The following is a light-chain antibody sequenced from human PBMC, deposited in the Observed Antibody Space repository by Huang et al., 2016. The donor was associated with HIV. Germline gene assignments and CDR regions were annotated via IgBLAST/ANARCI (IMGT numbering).Light chain of an antibody. CDR3: QQHHSWLT. J-gene: IGKJ4*01. CDR1: QSISNH. CDR2: AAS. Sequence: IVLTQSPATLSWYLGERVTLSCRASQSISNHLAWYQKRPGQAPRRLIYAASTRVAGVPARFSGSGSGTDFTLTISSLEPEDFALYYCQQHHSWLTFGGGTKLEVK. V-gene: IGKV3-11*01.